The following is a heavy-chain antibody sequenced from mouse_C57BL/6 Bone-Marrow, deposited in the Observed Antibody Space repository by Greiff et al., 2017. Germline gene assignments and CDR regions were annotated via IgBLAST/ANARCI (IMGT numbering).Heavy chain of an antibody. J-gene: IGHJ3*01. CDR2: IHPNSGST. CDR1: GYTFTSYW. V-gene: IGHV1-64*01. Sequence: QVQLQQPGAELVKPGASVKLSCKASGYTFTSYWMHWVKQRPGQGLEWIGMIHPNSGSTNYNEKFKSKATLTVDKSSSTAYMQLSSLTSEDSAVYYCARWGDGNYDCSWFAYWGQGTLVTVSA. D-gene: IGHD2-1*01. CDR3: ARWGDGNYDCSWFAY.